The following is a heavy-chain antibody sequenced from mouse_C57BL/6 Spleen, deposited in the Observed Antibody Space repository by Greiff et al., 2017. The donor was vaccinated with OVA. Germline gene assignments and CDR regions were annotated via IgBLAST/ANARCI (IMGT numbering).Heavy chain of an antibody. J-gene: IGHJ3*01. Sequence: QVQLQQPGAELVKPGASVKLSCKASGYTFTSYWMQWVNQRPGQGLEWIGEIDPSDSYFNYNQKFKGKATLTVDTSSSTAYMQLSSLTSEDSAVYYCARYYGSSYSFAYWGQGTLVTVSA. CDR1: GYTFTSYW. V-gene: IGHV1-50*01. D-gene: IGHD1-1*01. CDR2: IDPSDSYF. CDR3: ARYYGSSYSFAY.